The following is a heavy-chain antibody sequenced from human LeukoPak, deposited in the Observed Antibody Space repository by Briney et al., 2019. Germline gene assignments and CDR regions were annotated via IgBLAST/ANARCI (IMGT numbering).Heavy chain of an antibody. CDR2: ISAYNGNT. CDR1: GYTFTSYG. Sequence: ASVKVSCKASGYTFTSYGISWVRQAPGQGLEWMGWISAYNGNTNYAQKLQGRVTMTTGTSTSTAYMEPRSLRSDDTAVYYCARDRGWYSSGWYPPYFDYWGQGTLVTVSS. D-gene: IGHD6-19*01. V-gene: IGHV1-18*01. CDR3: ARDRGWYSSGWYPPYFDY. J-gene: IGHJ4*02.